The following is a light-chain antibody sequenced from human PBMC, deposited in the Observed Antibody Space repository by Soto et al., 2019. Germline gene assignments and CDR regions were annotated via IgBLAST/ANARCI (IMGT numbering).Light chain of an antibody. V-gene: IGKV3-15*01. CDR3: QQLSNWPIT. CDR2: GAS. J-gene: IGKJ5*01. Sequence: EIVLTQSPATLSVSPGERATLFCRASQSVSSNLAWYQHKRGQAPRLLIYGASTRATGIPARFSGSGSGTDFTLTISSLQSEDCAVYYCQQLSNWPITFGQGTRLEIK. CDR1: QSVSSN.